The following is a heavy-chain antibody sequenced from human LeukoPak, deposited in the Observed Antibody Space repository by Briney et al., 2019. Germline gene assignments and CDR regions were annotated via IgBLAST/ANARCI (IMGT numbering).Heavy chain of an antibody. J-gene: IGHJ4*02. D-gene: IGHD6-19*01. CDR1: GGSISSGDYY. CDR2: IYYSGST. CDR3: ARDLYSSGAFDY. V-gene: IGHV4-39*07. Sequence: SETLSLTCTVSGGSISSGDYYWSWIRQPPGQGLEWIGSIYYSGSTYYNPSLKSRVTISVDTSRNQFSLKLSSVTAADTAVYYCARDLYSSGAFDYWGQGTLVTASS.